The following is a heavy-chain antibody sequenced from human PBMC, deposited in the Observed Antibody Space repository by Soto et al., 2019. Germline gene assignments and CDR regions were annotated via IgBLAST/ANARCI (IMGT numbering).Heavy chain of an antibody. D-gene: IGHD3-16*01. CDR3: ATRADRVCSYGLDV. CDR2: IYSSGSNKY. CDR1: GGSISSYY. J-gene: IGHJ6*02. Sequence: QVQLQESGPGLVKPSETLSLTCNVSGGSISSYYWRWIRQPAGKGLVWIGRIYSSGSNKYNYNLSLKCRVTVSVDTSNNQISLKLGSVTAADTAVYYCATRADRVCSYGLDVWGQGTTVTVSS. V-gene: IGHV4-4*07.